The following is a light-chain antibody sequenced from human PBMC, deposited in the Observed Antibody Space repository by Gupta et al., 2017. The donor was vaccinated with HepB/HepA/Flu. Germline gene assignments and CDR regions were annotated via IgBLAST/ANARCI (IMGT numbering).Light chain of an antibody. CDR2: AAS. CDR3: QEYGSSSCS. J-gene: IGKJ2*04. V-gene: IGKV3-20*01. CDR1: QSVVLGD. Sequence: VLTLSPGSLSLAPGERGAPAGRASQSVVLGDLAWFQQRPGQAPRLLIYAASTRDAGIPDRFSGSGSGTDFTLTISRLEPEDFGVYYCQEYGSSSCSFGQGTKVDIK.